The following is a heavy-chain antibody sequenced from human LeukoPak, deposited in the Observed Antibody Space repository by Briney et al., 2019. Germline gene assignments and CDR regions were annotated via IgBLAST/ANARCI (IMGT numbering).Heavy chain of an antibody. D-gene: IGHD6-6*01. CDR1: GGSFSGYY. Sequence: PSETLSLTCAVYGGSFSGYYWSWIRQPPGKGLEWIGEINHSGSTNYNPSLKSRVTISVDTSKNQFSLKLSSVTAADTAVYYCARGAEYSSSADYYYYYMDVWGKGTTVTVSS. CDR2: INHSGST. J-gene: IGHJ6*03. CDR3: ARGAEYSSSADYYYYYMDV. V-gene: IGHV4-34*01.